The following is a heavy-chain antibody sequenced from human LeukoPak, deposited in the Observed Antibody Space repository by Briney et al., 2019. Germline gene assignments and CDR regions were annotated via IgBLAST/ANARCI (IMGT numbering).Heavy chain of an antibody. CDR2: INQDGSEK. V-gene: IGHV3-7*01. J-gene: IGHJ5*02. CDR1: GFTFSSSW. CDR3: ARDSPWFDP. Sequence: GGSLRLSCAASGFTFSSSWMSWVRQPPGKGLEWVANINQDGSEKYYVHSVKGRFTISRENAKNSLYLQMNSLRAEDTAVYYCARDSPWFDPWGQGTLVTVSS.